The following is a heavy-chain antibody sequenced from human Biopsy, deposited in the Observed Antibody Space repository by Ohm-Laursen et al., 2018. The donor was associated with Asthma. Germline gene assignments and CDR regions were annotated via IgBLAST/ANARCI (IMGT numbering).Heavy chain of an antibody. CDR3: AKARCYYYYCDMEV. J-gene: IGHJ6*02. Sequence: SSVKVSCRASGGTFNNYAINWVRQAPGQGLEWMGGISPIFGSTAYAQKFQGRVTITADVFTSTVYMELSGLRSEDTAVLYCAKARCYYYYCDMEVWGPGTAITVSS. CDR2: ISPIFGST. CDR1: GGTFNNYA. V-gene: IGHV1-69*01.